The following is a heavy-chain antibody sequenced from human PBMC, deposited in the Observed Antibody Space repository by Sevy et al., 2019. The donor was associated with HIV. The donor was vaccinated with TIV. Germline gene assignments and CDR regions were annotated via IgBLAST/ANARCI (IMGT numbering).Heavy chain of an antibody. CDR2: VYYTGGT. CDR3: ARRNDFDI. V-gene: IGHV4-59*08. J-gene: IGHJ3*02. Sequence: SETLSLTCTVSGGSINSDHWNRIRQPPGKGLEWIGYVYYTGGTNYNASLKNRVTISVDRTKNQFSLKLTSVTAADTAVYYCARRNDFDIWGQGTMVTVSS. CDR1: GGSINSDH.